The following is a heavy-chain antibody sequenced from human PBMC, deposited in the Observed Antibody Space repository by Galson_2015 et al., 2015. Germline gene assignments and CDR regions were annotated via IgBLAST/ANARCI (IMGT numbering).Heavy chain of an antibody. D-gene: IGHD3-3*01. Sequence: SLRLSCAASGFTFSSYGMHWVRQAPGKGLEWVAVISYDGSNKYYADSVKGRFTISRDNSKNTLYLQMNSLRAEDTAVYYCAKGLTIFGVDNYGMDVWGQGTTVTVSS. CDR3: AKGLTIFGVDNYGMDV. J-gene: IGHJ6*02. V-gene: IGHV3-30*18. CDR2: ISYDGSNK. CDR1: GFTFSSYG.